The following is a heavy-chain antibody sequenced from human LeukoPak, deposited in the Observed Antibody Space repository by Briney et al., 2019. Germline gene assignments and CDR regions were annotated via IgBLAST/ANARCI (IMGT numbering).Heavy chain of an antibody. V-gene: IGHV3-23*01. CDR3: ATSDIVVVPAAGAFDI. CDR2: ISGSGGNT. Sequence: GGSLRLSCGASGFTFSSYGMHWVRQAPGKGLEWVSAISGSGGNTYYADSVKGRFTISRDNSKNTLYLQMNSLRAEDTAVYYCATSDIVVVPAAGAFDIWGQGTLVTVSS. D-gene: IGHD2-2*01. J-gene: IGHJ3*02. CDR1: GFTFSSYG.